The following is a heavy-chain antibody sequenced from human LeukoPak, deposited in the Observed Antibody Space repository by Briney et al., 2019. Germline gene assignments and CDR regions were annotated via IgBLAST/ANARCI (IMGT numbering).Heavy chain of an antibody. J-gene: IGHJ2*01. CDR2: IYYSGST. CDR1: GGSISSSSYY. Sequence: SETLSLTCTVSGGSISSSSYYWGWIRQPPGKGLEWIGSIYYSGSTYYNPSLKSRVTKSVDTSKNQFSLKLSSVTAADTAVYYCARQAVGATTSWYFDLWGRGTLVTVSS. D-gene: IGHD1-26*01. CDR3: ARQAVGATTSWYFDL. V-gene: IGHV4-39*07.